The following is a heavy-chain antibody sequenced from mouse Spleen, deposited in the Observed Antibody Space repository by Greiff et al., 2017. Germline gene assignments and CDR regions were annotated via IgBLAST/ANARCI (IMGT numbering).Heavy chain of an antibody. CDR2: ISYDGST. J-gene: IGHJ3*01. V-gene: IGHV3-6*01. D-gene: IGHD2-12*01. CDR3: ARGNICYSCVEG. Sequence: VQLQQSGPGLVKPSQSLSLSCTVSGYSITSGYFCYWIRQSPGNLLERVGFISYDGSTNYNPTFKNRTSITRDTSNNQFFLKLNSVTTEDTAAYYCARGNICYSCVEGWGQGTLVTVSA. CDR1: GYSITSGYF.